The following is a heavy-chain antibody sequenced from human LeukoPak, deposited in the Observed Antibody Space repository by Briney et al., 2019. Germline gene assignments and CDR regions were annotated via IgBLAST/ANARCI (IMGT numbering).Heavy chain of an antibody. Sequence: PGGSLRLSCAASGFTFSAYDMHWVRQATGKGLEWVSGMGKTAGDTYYSGSVQGRFTISRENAENSVYLEMNSLRAGDTAVYYCTRGAAGFDYWGQGTLVSVSP. CDR1: GFTFSAYD. CDR2: MGKTAGDT. J-gene: IGHJ4*02. CDR3: TRGAAGFDY. D-gene: IGHD6-13*01. V-gene: IGHV3-13*04.